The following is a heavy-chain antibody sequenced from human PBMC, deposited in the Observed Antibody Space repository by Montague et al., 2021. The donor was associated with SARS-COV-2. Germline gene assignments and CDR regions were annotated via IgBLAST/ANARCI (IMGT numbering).Heavy chain of an antibody. D-gene: IGHD6-13*01. CDR2: LHYAGSA. CDR3: VATYNGNWYYFDY. CDR1: GGSISSGGYY. Sequence: SETLSLTCTVSGGSISSGGYYWSWIRQHPGKGLEWIGDLHYAGSAYYNPSLRSRVTISADTSKNQFSLKLNSVTAADTAVYYCVATYNGNWYYFDYWGQGTLVTVSS. V-gene: IGHV4-39*01. J-gene: IGHJ4*02.